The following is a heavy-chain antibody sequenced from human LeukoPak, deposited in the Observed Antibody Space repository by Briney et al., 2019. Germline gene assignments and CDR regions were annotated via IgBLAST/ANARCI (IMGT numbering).Heavy chain of an antibody. J-gene: IGHJ5*02. D-gene: IGHD2-15*01. CDR1: GGSFSGYY. Sequence: SETLSLTCAVYGGSFSGYYWSWIRQPPGKGLEWIGEINHSGSTNYNPSLKSRVTISVDTSKNQFSLKLSSVAAADTAVYYCARRPLYCSGGSCSGRWFDPWGQGTLVTVSS. CDR3: ARRPLYCSGGSCSGRWFDP. V-gene: IGHV4-34*01. CDR2: INHSGST.